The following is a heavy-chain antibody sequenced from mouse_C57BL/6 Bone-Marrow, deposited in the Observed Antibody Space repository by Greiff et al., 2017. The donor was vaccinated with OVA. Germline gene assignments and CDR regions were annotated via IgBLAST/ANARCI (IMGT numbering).Heavy chain of an antibody. CDR1: GFTFSSYG. CDR2: ISRGGSYT. D-gene: IGHD1-1*01. J-gene: IGHJ3*01. Sequence: EVKLVESGGDLVKPGGSLKLSCAASGFTFSSYGMSWVRQTPDKRLEWVATISRGGSYTYYPDSVKGRFTISRDNAKNTLYLQMSSLKSEDTAMYYCARHPYGSSLFAYWGQGTLVTVSA. V-gene: IGHV5-6*01. CDR3: ARHPYGSSLFAY.